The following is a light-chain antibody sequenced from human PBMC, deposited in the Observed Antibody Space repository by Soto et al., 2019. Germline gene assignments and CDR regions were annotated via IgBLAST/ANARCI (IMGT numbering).Light chain of an antibody. CDR2: EVS. J-gene: IGLJ1*01. CDR1: NIDVGGYNY. Sequence: DLNQAPSAFRCPGQSVTISRPGTNIDVGGYNYVSWYQQHPGKAPKLMIYEVSKRPSGVPDRFSGSKSGNTASLTVSGLQAEDEADYYCSSYAGSLHVFGPVSILTVL. CDR3: SSYAGSLHV. V-gene: IGLV2-8*01.